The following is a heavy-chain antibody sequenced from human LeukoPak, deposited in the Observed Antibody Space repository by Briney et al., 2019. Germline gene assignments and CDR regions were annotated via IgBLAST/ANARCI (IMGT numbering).Heavy chain of an antibody. J-gene: IGHJ4*02. CDR3: ARESVTAEADVLDY. D-gene: IGHD5-18*01. Sequence: ASVKVSCKASGYTFTSYGISWVRQAPGQGLEWMGWISAYNGNTNYAQKLQGRVTKTTDTSTSTAYMELRSLRSDDTAVYYCARESVTAEADVLDYWGQGTLVTVSS. CDR2: ISAYNGNT. CDR1: GYTFTSYG. V-gene: IGHV1-18*01.